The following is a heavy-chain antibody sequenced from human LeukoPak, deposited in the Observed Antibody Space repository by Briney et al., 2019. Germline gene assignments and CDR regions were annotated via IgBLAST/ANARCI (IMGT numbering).Heavy chain of an antibody. V-gene: IGHV1-69*04. Sequence: GASVKVSCKASGGTFSSYAISWVRQAPGQGLEWMGRIIPILGIANYAQKFQGRVTITADKSTSTAYMELSSLRSEDTAVYYCARDRSYGDYDYWGQGTLVTVSS. D-gene: IGHD1-26*01. J-gene: IGHJ4*02. CDR3: ARDRSYGDYDY. CDR1: GGTFSSYA. CDR2: IIPILGIA.